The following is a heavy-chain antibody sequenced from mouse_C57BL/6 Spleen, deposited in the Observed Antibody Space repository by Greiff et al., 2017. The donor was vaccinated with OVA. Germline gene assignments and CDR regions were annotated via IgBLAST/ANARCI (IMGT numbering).Heavy chain of an antibody. CDR2: IYPSDSET. J-gene: IGHJ2*01. D-gene: IGHD1-1*01. CDR3: ARGGTVAYFDY. V-gene: IGHV1-61*01. Sequence: QVQLQQPGAELVRPGSSVKLSCKASGYTFTSYWMDWVKQRPGQGLEWIGNIYPSDSETHYNPKFKDKATLTVDKSSSTAYMQLSSLTSEDSAVYYCARGGTVAYFDYWGQGTTLTVSS. CDR1: GYTFTSYW.